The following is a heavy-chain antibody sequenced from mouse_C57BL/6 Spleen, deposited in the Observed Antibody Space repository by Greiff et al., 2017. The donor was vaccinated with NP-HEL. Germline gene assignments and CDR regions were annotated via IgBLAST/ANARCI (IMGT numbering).Heavy chain of an antibody. CDR3: TRGSSYEWYFDV. CDR1: GYTFTDYE. D-gene: IGHD1-1*01. Sequence: VQVVESGAELVRPGASVTLSCKASGYTFTDYEMHWVKQTPVHGLEWIGAIDPETGGTAYNQKFKGKAILTADKSSSTAYMELRSLTSEDSAVYYCTRGSSYEWYFDVWGTGTTVTVSS. J-gene: IGHJ1*03. V-gene: IGHV1-15*01. CDR2: IDPETGGT.